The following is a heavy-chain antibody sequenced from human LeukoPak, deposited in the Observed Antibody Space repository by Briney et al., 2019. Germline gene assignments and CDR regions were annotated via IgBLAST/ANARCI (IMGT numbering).Heavy chain of an antibody. V-gene: IGHV3-30*02. J-gene: IGHJ4*02. D-gene: IGHD1-26*01. CDR2: IRYDGSNK. CDR1: GFTFSSYG. CDR3: ANPIVGATRGAFRY. Sequence: GGSLRLSCAASGFTFSSYGMHWVRQAPGKGLEWVAFIRYDGSNKYYADSVKGRFTISRDNSKNTLYLQMNSLRAEDTAVYYCANPIVGATRGAFRYWGQGTLVTVSS.